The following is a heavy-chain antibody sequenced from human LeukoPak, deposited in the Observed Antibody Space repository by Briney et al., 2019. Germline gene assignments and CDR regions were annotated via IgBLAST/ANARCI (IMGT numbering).Heavy chain of an antibody. CDR3: ARLFYEFWSGHYYYYMDV. CDR1: GGSISSSTYY. Sequence: SETLSLTCTVSGGSISSSTYYWGWIRQPPGKGLEWIGSISYSGSSYYNPSLKSRVTISVDTSKNQFSLKVSSVTAADTAVYYCARLFYEFWSGHYYYYMDVWGKGTTVTVSS. CDR2: ISYSGSS. D-gene: IGHD3-3*01. J-gene: IGHJ6*03. V-gene: IGHV4-39*01.